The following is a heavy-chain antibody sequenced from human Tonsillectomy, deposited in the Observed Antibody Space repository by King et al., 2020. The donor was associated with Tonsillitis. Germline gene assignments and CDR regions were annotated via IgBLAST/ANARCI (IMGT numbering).Heavy chain of an antibody. D-gene: IGHD4-11*01. CDR3: ARTTYSNYAALDY. J-gene: IGHJ4*02. V-gene: IGHV3-23*04. CDR2: ISCSSGST. Sequence: VQLVESGGGLVQPGGSLRLSCAASGFTFSSYAMSWVRQAPDKGLEWVSVISCSSGSTYYADSVKGRFTISRDNSKNTLYLQMNNLRAEDTAVYYCARTTYSNYAALDYWGQGTLVTVSS. CDR1: GFTFSSYA.